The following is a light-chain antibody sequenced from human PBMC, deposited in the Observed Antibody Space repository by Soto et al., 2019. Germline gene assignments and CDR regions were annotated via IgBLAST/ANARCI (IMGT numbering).Light chain of an antibody. J-gene: IGKJ4*01. V-gene: IGKV3-20*01. Sequence: ILLTQSPGTLSLSPGERATLSCRASQSVSSSYFAWYQQKPGQAPRLLIYAASFSATGIPDRFSGSGSGTDFTLTISRLEPEDFAVYFCQQYGSSPLTFGGGTKVEIK. CDR3: QQYGSSPLT. CDR1: QSVSSSY. CDR2: AAS.